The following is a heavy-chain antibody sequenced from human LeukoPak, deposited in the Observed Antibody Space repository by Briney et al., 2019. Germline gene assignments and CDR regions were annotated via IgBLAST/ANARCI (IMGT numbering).Heavy chain of an antibody. CDR1: GYTFTSYY. CDR3: ARGPRITLIRGGQWYFYMDV. D-gene: IGHD3-10*01. CDR2: INPSGSST. J-gene: IGHJ6*03. Sequence: ASVKVSCKASGYTFTSYYLYWVRQAPGQGLEWMGIINPSGSSTNYAQKFQGRVTMTRDTSTSTVYMELSSLRSEDTAVYYCARGPRITLIRGGQWYFYMDVWGKGTTVTISS. V-gene: IGHV1-46*01.